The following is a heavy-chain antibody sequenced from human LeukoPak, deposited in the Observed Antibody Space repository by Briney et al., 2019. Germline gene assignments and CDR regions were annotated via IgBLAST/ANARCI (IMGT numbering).Heavy chain of an antibody. V-gene: IGHV4-39*07. CDR1: GGSISSSSYY. CDR3: ASGLRYFDLYY. CDR2: IYYSGST. D-gene: IGHD3-9*01. Sequence: SETLSLTCTVSGGSISSSSYYWGWIRQPPGKGLEWIGSIYYSGSTYYNPARKSRVTISVDTSKNQFSLKLSSVTAADTAVYYCASGLRYFDLYYWGQGTLVTVSS. J-gene: IGHJ4*02.